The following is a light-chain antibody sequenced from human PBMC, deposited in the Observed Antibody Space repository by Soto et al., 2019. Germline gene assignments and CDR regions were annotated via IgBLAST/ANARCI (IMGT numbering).Light chain of an antibody. CDR3: QQYNNWPWT. CDR2: GAS. J-gene: IGKJ1*01. V-gene: IGKV3-15*01. CDR1: RSVSSN. Sequence: EIVMTQSPATLSVSPGERATLSYRASRSVSSNLAWYQQKPGQAPRLLIYGASTRATGIPARFSGSGSGTEFTLTISSLQSEDFAVYYCQQYNNWPWTFGQGTKVEIK.